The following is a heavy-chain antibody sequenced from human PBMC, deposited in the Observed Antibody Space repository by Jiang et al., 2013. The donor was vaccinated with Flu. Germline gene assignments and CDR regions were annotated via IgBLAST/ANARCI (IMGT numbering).Heavy chain of an antibody. Sequence: QLVESGGGLVQPGGSLKLSCTASGFTFSDYRMNWVRQAPGKGLEWISYISFVTTTIYFADSVKGRFTISRDNAKNSLYLQMNSLRDEDTAVYYCARDIGYTSSWRAYYGMDVWGQGTTVTVSS. CDR3: ARDIGYTSSWRAYYGMDV. V-gene: IGHV3-48*02. D-gene: IGHD6-13*01. CDR1: GFTFSDYR. CDR2: ISFVTTTI. J-gene: IGHJ6*02.